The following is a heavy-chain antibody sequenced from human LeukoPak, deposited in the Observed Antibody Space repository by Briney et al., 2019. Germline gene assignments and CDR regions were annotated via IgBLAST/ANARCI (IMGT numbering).Heavy chain of an antibody. CDR2: IFPGESHI. CDR1: GYSFNTYW. CDR3: ARQGTAPFDY. Sequence: GESLMISCKGSGYSFNTYWIARVRQLPGKGLEWMGMIFPGESHIRYSPSLQGQVTISADKSTGTAYLQWTSLKASDSAMYYCARQGTAPFDYWGQGTLVTVTS. V-gene: IGHV5-51*01. D-gene: IGHD2-21*02. J-gene: IGHJ4*02.